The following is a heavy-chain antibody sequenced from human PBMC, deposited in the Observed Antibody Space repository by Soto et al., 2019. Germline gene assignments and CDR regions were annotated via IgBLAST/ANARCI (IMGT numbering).Heavy chain of an antibody. D-gene: IGHD3-3*02. J-gene: IGHJ6*02. V-gene: IGHV1-69*13. CDR2: IIPVFRAP. CDR1: GYTFTSYA. CDR3: ARDKGRPQLGGNYYYITDV. Sequence: ASVKVSCKASGYTFTSYAMHWVRQAPGQRLEWMGWIIPVFRAPDYAQKFQGRVTITADESARTVYMELNGLRSEDTAVYYCARDKGRPQLGGNYYYITDVWGQGTSVTVSS.